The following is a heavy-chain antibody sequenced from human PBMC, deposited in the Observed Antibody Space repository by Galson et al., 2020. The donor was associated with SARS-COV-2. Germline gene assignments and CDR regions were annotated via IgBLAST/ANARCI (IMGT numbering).Heavy chain of an antibody. Sequence: GGSLRLSCAASGFTFSNYWMHWVRQVPGEGLVWVSRINSDGSTTNYADSVRGRFIISRDSAKNTVYLQMDSLRADDTAIYYCARGYNYGSIDYWGQGTLVTVSS. V-gene: IGHV3-74*01. CDR2: INSDGSTT. CDR3: ARGYNYGSIDY. J-gene: IGHJ4*02. CDR1: GFTFSNYW. D-gene: IGHD5-18*01.